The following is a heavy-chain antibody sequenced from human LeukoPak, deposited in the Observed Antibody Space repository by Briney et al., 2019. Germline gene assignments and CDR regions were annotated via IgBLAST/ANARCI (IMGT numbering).Heavy chain of an antibody. Sequence: TSETLSLTCTVSGGSISSSSYYWGWIRQPPGKGLEWIVSIYYSGSTYYNPSLKSRVTISVDTSKNQFSLKLSSVTAADTAVYYCARQVYSSGWYSGYWYFDLWGRGTLVTVSS. CDR2: IYYSGST. CDR3: ARQVYSSGWYSGYWYFDL. CDR1: GGSISSSSYY. D-gene: IGHD6-19*01. V-gene: IGHV4-39*01. J-gene: IGHJ2*01.